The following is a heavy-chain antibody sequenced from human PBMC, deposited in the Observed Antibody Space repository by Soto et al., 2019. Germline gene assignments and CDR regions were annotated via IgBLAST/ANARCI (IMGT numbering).Heavy chain of an antibody. D-gene: IGHD3-3*01. CDR3: ARDDYDLWSEKRPDFYYYGMDV. V-gene: IGHV3-30*04. J-gene: IGHJ6*02. Sequence: QVQLVESGGGVVQPGRSLRLSCAASGFTFSSYTMHWVRQAPGKGLEWVAVISDDGSKEYYADSVKGRFTISRDNSKNTLYLQMNSLRAEDTAVYYCARDDYDLWSEKRPDFYYYGMDVWGQGTTVTVSS. CDR1: GFTFSSYT. CDR2: ISDDGSKE.